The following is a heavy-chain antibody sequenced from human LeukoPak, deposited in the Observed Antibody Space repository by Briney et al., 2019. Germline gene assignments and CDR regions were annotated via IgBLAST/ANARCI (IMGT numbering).Heavy chain of an antibody. CDR2: IRYDGSNK. Sequence: GGSLRLSCAASGFTFSSYGMHWVRQAPGKGLEWVAFIRYDGSNKYYADSVKGRFTISRDNSKNTLYLQMNSLRAEDTAVYYCAKRRAVVTAGKYMDVWGKGTTVTISS. V-gene: IGHV3-30*02. D-gene: IGHD2-21*02. J-gene: IGHJ6*03. CDR1: GFTFSSYG. CDR3: AKRRAVVTAGKYMDV.